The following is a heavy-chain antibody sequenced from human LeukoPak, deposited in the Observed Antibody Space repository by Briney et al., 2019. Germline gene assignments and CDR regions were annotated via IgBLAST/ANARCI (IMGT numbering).Heavy chain of an antibody. CDR2: IKHDGSEK. D-gene: IGHD3-22*01. CDR1: GFTFGNYW. CDR3: AREIRSRNYEESTGYFNY. J-gene: IGHJ4*02. V-gene: IGHV3-7*03. Sequence: GGSLRLSCTASGFTFGNYWMSWVRQAPGRGLEWVANIKHDGSEKYYADSVKGRFSIFRDNAKTSVYLQLNSLRGEDTAVYFCAREIRSRNYEESTGYFNYWGQGTLVTVSS.